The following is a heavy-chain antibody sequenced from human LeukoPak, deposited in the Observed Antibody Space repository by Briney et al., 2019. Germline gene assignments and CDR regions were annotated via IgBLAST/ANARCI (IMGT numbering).Heavy chain of an antibody. CDR1: GFTFSNYE. CDR3: AREQPYYYDSSGTALMAEIKYYFDY. V-gene: IGHV3-7*01. D-gene: IGHD3-22*01. CDR2: IKQDGSEK. Sequence: GGSLRLSCAAFGFTFSNYEMNWVRQAPGKGLEWVANIKQDGSEKYYVDSVKGRFTISRDNAKNSLYLQMNSLRAEDTGVYYCAREQPYYYDSSGTALMAEIKYYFDYWGQGTLVTVSS. J-gene: IGHJ4*02.